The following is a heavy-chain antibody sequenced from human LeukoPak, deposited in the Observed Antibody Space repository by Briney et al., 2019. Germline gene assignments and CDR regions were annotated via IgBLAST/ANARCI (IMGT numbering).Heavy chain of an antibody. CDR2: ISHDGMNA. CDR3: AKDIVLGGYSYGFDY. D-gene: IGHD5-18*01. V-gene: IGHV3-23*01. Sequence: GGSLRLSCAASGLHFSGTAMSWVRQAPGKGLEWVSAISHDGMNAYYADSVKGRFTISRDNSKNTLYLQMNSLRAEDTAVYYCAKDIVLGGYSYGFDYWGQGTLVTVSS. CDR1: GLHFSGTA. J-gene: IGHJ4*02.